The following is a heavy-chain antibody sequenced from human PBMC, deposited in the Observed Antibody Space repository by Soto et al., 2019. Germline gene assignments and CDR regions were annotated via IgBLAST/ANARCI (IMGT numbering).Heavy chain of an antibody. Sequence: QVQLVQSGAEVKKPGASVKVSCKASGYTFTSYYMHWVRQAPGQGLEWMGIINPSGGSTSYAQKFQGXXTXTXXTSTSTVYMELSSLRSEDTAVYYCARGHSGSSIDYWGQGTLVTVSS. CDR3: ARGHSGSSIDY. V-gene: IGHV1-46*03. J-gene: IGHJ4*02. CDR2: INPSGGST. D-gene: IGHD1-26*01. CDR1: GYTFTSYY.